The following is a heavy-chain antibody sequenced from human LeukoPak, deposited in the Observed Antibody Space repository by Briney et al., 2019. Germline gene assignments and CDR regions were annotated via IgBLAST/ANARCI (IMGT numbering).Heavy chain of an antibody. CDR1: GYTCTSYY. CDR2: SNPSGGRT. D-gene: IGHD1/OR15-1a*01. CDR3: ARGPPVREQQLDY. V-gene: IGHV1-46*01. Sequence: ASVKVSFKATGYTCTSYYMHWVRQAPGQGLEGMGISNPSGGRTSYAQEFQGRGIMTRERSTRTVYMELSSLRSEDTAVYYCARGPPVREQQLDYWGQGTLVTVS. J-gene: IGHJ4*02.